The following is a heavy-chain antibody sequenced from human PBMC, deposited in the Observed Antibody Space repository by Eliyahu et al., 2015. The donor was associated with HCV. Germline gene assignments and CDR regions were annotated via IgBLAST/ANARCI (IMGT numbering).Heavy chain of an antibody. CDR2: IKQDGSEK. J-gene: IGHJ4*02. Sequence: EVQLVESGGGLVQPGGSLRLSCAASGFTFSSYWMSWVRQAPGKGLEWVANIKQDGSEKYYVDSVKGRFTISRDNAKNSLYLQMNSLRAEDTAVYYCAREARYCSSTSCYEGLDYWGQGTLVTVSS. D-gene: IGHD2-2*01. CDR3: AREARYCSSTSCYEGLDY. V-gene: IGHV3-7*03. CDR1: GFTFSSYW.